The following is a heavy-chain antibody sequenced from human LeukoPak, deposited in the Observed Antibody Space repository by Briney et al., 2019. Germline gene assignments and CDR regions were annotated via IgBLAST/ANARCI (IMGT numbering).Heavy chain of an antibody. CDR3: AREYLVEYSSSWYSGGFDP. J-gene: IGHJ5*02. V-gene: IGHV1-46*01. D-gene: IGHD6-13*01. CDR2: INPSGGST. CDR1: GYTFTTYS. Sequence: GASVTVSCKASGYTFTTYSIHWVRQAPGQGLEWMGVINPSGGSTSYAQKFQGRVTMTRDMSTSTVYMELSSQRTEDTAVYYCAREYLVEYSSSWYSGGFDPWGQGTLVTVSS.